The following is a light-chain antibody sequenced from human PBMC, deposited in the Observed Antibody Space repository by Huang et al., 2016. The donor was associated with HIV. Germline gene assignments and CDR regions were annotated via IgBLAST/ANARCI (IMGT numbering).Light chain of an antibody. V-gene: IGKV1D-13*01. CDR3: QQFKNYPLT. CDR2: DAS. CDR1: QDITDA. Sequence: AIQLTQSPSFLSASVGDRVTITCRASQDITDALAGYQQKPGKPPKVLIYDASSLESGVPSRFSGSGSGADFTLTISSLQPEDFATYYCQQFKNYPLTFGGGTKVEVK. J-gene: IGKJ4*01.